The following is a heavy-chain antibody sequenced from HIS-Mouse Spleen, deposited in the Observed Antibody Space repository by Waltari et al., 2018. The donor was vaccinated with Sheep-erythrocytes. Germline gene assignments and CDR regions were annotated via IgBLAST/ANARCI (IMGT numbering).Heavy chain of an antibody. D-gene: IGHD3-9*01. CDR2: ISGSGGST. J-gene: IGHJ6*02. CDR3: TTSGLYYDILTGSYYYYGMDV. V-gene: IGHV3-23*01. CDR1: GFTFSSYA. Sequence: AAVGFTFSSYAMSWVRQAPGKGLEWVSAISGSGGSTYYAAPVKGKFTISRDDSKNTLYLQMNSLKTEDTAVYYCTTSGLYYDILTGSYYYYGMDVSGQGTTVTVSS.